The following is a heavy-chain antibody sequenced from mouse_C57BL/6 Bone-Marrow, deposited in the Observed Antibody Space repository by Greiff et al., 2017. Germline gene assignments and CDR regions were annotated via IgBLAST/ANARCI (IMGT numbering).Heavy chain of an antibody. CDR2: IYPGNSDT. Sequence: VQLKESGTVLARPGASVKMSCKTSGFTFTSYWMHWVKQRPGPGLEWIGAIYPGNSDTSYNQKFKGKAKLTAVTSARTAYMELSSLTNEDSAVDYCMVTYYYAMDDWGQGTSVTVSS. J-gene: IGHJ4*01. CDR1: GFTFTSYW. V-gene: IGHV1-5*01. D-gene: IGHD2-2*01. CDR3: MVTYYYAMDD.